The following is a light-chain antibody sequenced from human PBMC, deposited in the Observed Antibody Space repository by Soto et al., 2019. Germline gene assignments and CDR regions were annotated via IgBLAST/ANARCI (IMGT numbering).Light chain of an antibody. Sequence: EIVMTQSPATLSVSPGERATLSCRASQGISNSLAWYQQKPGQAPRLLIYGVSTRATGIPARFSGSGSGTELTLTIGSLQSEDFAVYYCQQYNNWPSLTFGGGTKVDIK. CDR3: QQYNNWPSLT. V-gene: IGKV3-15*01. J-gene: IGKJ4*01. CDR1: QGISNS. CDR2: GVS.